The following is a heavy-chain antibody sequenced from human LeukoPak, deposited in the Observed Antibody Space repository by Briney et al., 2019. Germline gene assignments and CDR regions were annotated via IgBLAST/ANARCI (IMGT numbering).Heavy chain of an antibody. J-gene: IGHJ6*03. CDR3: ARDSGDGDYTPDMDV. CDR2: LYRDGST. CDR1: GFTVSTNY. V-gene: IGHV3-53*01. D-gene: IGHD2-21*02. Sequence: GGSLRLSCAASGFTVSTNYMNWVRQAPGKGLEWVSVLYRDGSTYYADSVKGRFTISRDNSKNTLYLQMNSPRAEDTAVYYCARDSGDGDYTPDMDVWGKGTTVTVSS.